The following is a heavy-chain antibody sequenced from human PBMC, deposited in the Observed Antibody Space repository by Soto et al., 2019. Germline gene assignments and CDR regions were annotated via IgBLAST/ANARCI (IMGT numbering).Heavy chain of an antibody. CDR1: GFTFSSYG. CDR2: IWYDGSNK. Sequence: PGGSLRLSCAASGFTFSSYGMHWVRQAPGKGLEWVAVIWYDGSNKYYADSVKGRFTISRDNSKNTLYLQMNSLRAEDTAVYYCAREGYSSSWHVFDYWGQGTLVTVSS. D-gene: IGHD6-13*01. V-gene: IGHV3-33*01. J-gene: IGHJ4*02. CDR3: AREGYSSSWHVFDY.